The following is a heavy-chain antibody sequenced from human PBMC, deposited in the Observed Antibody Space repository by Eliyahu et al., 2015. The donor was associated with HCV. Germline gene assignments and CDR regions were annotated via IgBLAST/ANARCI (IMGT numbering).Heavy chain of an antibody. CDR3: ATTDHAIAVAGPDFDY. D-gene: IGHD6-19*01. Sequence: QVQLVQSGAEVKKPGASVKVSCKASGYTFTSYDINWVRQATGQGLEWMGWMNPNSGNTGYAQKFQGRVTMTRNTSISTAYMELSSLRSEDTAVYYCATTDHAIAVAGPDFDYWGQGTLVTVSS. V-gene: IGHV1-8*01. CDR1: GYTFTSYD. CDR2: MNPNSGNT. J-gene: IGHJ4*02.